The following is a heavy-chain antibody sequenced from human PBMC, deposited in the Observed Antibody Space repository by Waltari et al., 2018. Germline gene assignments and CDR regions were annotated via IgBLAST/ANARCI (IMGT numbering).Heavy chain of an antibody. CDR3: ARELRAVAGYYFDY. D-gene: IGHD6-19*01. CDR1: GGSISSYY. J-gene: IGHJ4*02. V-gene: IGHV4-4*08. CDR2: IYTSGST. Sequence: QVQLQESGPGLVKPSGTLSLTCTVSGGSISSYYWSWIRQPPGKGLEWIGYIYTSGSTNYNPSLKSRVTISVDTSKNQFSLKLSSVTAADTAVYYCARELRAVAGYYFDYWGQGTLVTVSS.